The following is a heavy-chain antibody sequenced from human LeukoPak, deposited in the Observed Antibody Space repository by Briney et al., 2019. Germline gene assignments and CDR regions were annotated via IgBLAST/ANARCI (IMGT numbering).Heavy chain of an antibody. CDR1: GDSVSSNSAA. CDR2: TYYRSKWYN. D-gene: IGHD2-21*01. J-gene: IGHJ3*02. V-gene: IGHV6-1*01. Sequence: SQTLSLNCAISGDSVSSNSAAWNWIRHSPSRGLEWLGRTYYRSKWYNDYAVSVKSRITINPDTSKNQFSLQLDSVTPEDTAVYYCCHSLSGRTGAFDIWGRGTVVTVSS. CDR3: CHSLSGRTGAFDI.